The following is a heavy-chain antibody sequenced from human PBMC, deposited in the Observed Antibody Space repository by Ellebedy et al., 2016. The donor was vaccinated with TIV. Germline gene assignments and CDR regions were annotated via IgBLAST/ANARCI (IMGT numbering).Heavy chain of an antibody. CDR3: ARLMMEQHQSWFDP. CDR1: GYSFTTYL. D-gene: IGHD6-13*01. CDR2: IYRGDSDT. V-gene: IGHV5-51*01. Sequence: GESLKISCKGSGYSFTTYLIGWVRQMSGKGLEWMWIIYRGDSDTRYSPSFQGQVTISADKSISTAYLQWNSLEASDTAMYYCARLMMEQHQSWFDPWGQGTLVTVSS. J-gene: IGHJ5*02.